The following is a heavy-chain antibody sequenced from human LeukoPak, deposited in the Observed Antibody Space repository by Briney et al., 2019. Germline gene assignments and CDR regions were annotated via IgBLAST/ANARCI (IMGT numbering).Heavy chain of an antibody. J-gene: IGHJ4*02. CDR2: ISTNGGTT. CDR3: ARESPSGSLDY. V-gene: IGHV3-64*01. CDR1: GFTFSSHP. Sequence: PGGSLRLSCVASGFTFSSHPMHWVRQAPGKGLESVSAISTNGGTTYYANSVRGRFIISRDNSHNTLYLQMGRLRTDDTAIYYCARESPSGSLDYWGQGTLVTASS. D-gene: IGHD1-26*01.